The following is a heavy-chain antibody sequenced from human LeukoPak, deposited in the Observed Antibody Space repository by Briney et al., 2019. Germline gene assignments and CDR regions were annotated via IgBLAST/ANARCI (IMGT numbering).Heavy chain of an antibody. CDR1: GFGFSVYW. CDR2: INEDGTSA. J-gene: IGHJ4*02. CDR3: ARVATNSYGFGQ. D-gene: IGHD5-18*01. V-gene: IGHV3-74*01. Sequence: PGGSLRLSCAASGFGFSVYWMHWVRQAPGKGLVWVAHINEDGTSASHADSVKGRFTISRDNAKNTLYLQMNSLTVEDTAVYYCARVATNSYGFGQWGQGSLVTVSS.